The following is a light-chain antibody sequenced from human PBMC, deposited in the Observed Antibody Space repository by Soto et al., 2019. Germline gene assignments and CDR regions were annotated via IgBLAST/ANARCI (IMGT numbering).Light chain of an antibody. CDR2: KAS. J-gene: IGKJ1*01. CDR1: QTISSW. V-gene: IGKV1-5*03. Sequence: DIQMTQSPSTLSGSVGDRVTITCLASQTISSWLAWYQQKPGKAPKLLIYKASSLESGVPSRFSGSGSGTEFTLTISSLQPDDFATYYCQQYNSYSSWTFGQGTKV. CDR3: QQYNSYSSWT.